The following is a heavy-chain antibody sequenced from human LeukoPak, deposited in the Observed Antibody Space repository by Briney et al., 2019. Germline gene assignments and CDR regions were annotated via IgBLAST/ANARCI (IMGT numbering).Heavy chain of an antibody. CDR3: ARQERGYDGSGHRAFDI. CDR2: IYYSGST. CDR1: SGSISSSSYY. J-gene: IGHJ3*02. V-gene: IGHV4-39*01. D-gene: IGHD3-22*01. Sequence: PSETLSLTCAVSSGSISSSSYYWGWIRQPPGKWLEWIGSIYYSGSTYYNPSLKSRVTLSVDTSNNQFSLKLRSVTAADTAVYYCARQERGYDGSGHRAFDIWGQGTMVTISS.